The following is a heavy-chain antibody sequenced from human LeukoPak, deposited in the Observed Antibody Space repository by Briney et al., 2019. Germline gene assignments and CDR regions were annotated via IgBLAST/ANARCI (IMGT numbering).Heavy chain of an antibody. CDR2: ITASGTAM. CDR1: GFTFSSYS. V-gene: IGHV3-48*04. J-gene: IGHJ4*02. D-gene: IGHD6-13*01. Sequence: GGSLRLSCAASGFTFSSYSMNWVRQAPGKGLEWVSHITASGTAMFYADSVKGRFTISRDNAKNSLYLQMNSLRAEDTAVYYCARHSSSWYEDFDYWGQGTLVTVSS. CDR3: ARHSSSWYEDFDY.